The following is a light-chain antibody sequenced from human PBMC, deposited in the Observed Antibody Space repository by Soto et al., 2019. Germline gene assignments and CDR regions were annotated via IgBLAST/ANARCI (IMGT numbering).Light chain of an antibody. CDR3: HQYDNAPQT. Sequence: EIVMTQSPATLYVSPGERATLSCRASQSVNSNYLAWYQQKPGQAPRLLIYGISKRATDIPDRFSGSGSGTEFSLTISRLEPEDFAVYYCHQYDNAPQTYGQGTKVDIK. CDR2: GIS. V-gene: IGKV3-20*01. J-gene: IGKJ2*01. CDR1: QSVNSNY.